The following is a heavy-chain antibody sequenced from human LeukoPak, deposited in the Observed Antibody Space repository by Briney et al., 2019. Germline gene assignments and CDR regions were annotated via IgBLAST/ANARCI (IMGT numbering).Heavy chain of an antibody. CDR2: IIPISDIT. J-gene: IGHJ5*02. CDR3: AREAVNMVRGVRPNCFDP. D-gene: IGHD3-10*01. Sequence: GASVKVSCKASGYTFTGYYMHWVRQAPGQGLEWMGRIIPISDITNYAQKFQGRVTITADKSTTISYMELSSLRSEDTAVYYCAREAVNMVRGVRPNCFDPWGQGTLVTVSS. CDR1: GYTFTGYY. V-gene: IGHV1-69*04.